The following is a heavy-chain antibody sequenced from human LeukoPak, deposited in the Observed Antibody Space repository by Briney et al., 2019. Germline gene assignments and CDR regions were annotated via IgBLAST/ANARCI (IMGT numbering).Heavy chain of an antibody. CDR1: GFTVSSNY. J-gene: IGHJ4*02. CDR2: IYSGGST. CDR3: AKRGSYYEFDY. V-gene: IGHV3-53*01. Sequence: GGSLRLSCAASGFTVSSNYMSWVRQAPGKGLEWVSVIYSGGSTYYADSVKGRFTISRDNSKNTLYLQMNSLRAEDTAVYYCAKRGSYYEFDYWGQGTLVTVSS. D-gene: IGHD1-26*01.